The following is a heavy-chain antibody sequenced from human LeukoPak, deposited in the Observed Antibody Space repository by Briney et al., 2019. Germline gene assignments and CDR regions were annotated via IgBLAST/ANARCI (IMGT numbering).Heavy chain of an antibody. Sequence: GGSLRLSCAASGFTVSSNYMSWVRQAPGKGLEWVSVIYSGGSTYYADSVKGRFTISRDNSKNTLYLQMNSLRAEDTAVYYCAKGLSSGYYYSYPDYWGQGTLVTVSS. V-gene: IGHV3-66*01. J-gene: IGHJ4*02. CDR1: GFTVSSNY. CDR3: AKGLSSGYYYSYPDY. CDR2: IYSGGST. D-gene: IGHD3-22*01.